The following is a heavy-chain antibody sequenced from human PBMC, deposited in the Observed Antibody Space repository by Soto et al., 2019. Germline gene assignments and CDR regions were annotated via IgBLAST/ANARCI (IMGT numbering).Heavy chain of an antibody. CDR2: IYYSGST. CDR1: GGSISSSSYY. V-gene: IGHV4-39*01. D-gene: IGHD6-19*01. J-gene: IGHJ5*02. CDR3: ARRRYSSGWYYWFDP. Sequence: QLQLQESGPGLVKPSETLSLTCTVSGGSISSSSYYWGWIRQPPGKGLEWIGSIYYSGSTYYNPSLKSRVTISVDTSKNQFSLKLSSVTAADTAVYYCARRRYSSGWYYWFDPWGQGTLVTVS.